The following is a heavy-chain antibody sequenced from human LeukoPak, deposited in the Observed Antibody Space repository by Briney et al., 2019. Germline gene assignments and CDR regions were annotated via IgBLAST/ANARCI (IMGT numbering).Heavy chain of an antibody. Sequence: SETLSLTCTVSGGSISSSSFYWGWIRQPPGKGLEWIGYIYYSGSTYYNPSLKSRVTISVDTSKNQFSLKLSSVTAADTAVYYCARSTAMEIEDNWFDPWGQGTLVTVSS. D-gene: IGHD5-18*01. CDR1: GGSISSSSFY. V-gene: IGHV4-30-4*08. CDR3: ARSTAMEIEDNWFDP. CDR2: IYYSGST. J-gene: IGHJ5*02.